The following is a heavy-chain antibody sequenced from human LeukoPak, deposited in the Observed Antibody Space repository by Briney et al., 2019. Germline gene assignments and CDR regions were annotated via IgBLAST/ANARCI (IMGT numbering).Heavy chain of an antibody. CDR1: GCTFTGYY. V-gene: IGHV1-2*02. Sequence: ASVKVSCKASGCTFTGYYMHWVRQAPGQGLEWMGWINPNSGGTNYAQKFQGRVTMTRDTSISTAYMELSRLRSDDTAVYYCARDGPKRTTHYYDSSGNPLIYGMDVWGQGTTVTVSS. D-gene: IGHD3-22*01. CDR2: INPNSGGT. J-gene: IGHJ6*02. CDR3: ARDGPKRTTHYYDSSGNPLIYGMDV.